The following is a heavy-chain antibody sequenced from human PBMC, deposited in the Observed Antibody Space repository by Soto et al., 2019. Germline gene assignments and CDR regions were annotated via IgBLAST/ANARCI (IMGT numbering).Heavy chain of an antibody. D-gene: IGHD4-17*01. Sequence: GASVKVSCKASGFTFTWYYMHWVRQAPGQGLEWMGIINPSGVSTSYAQKFQGRVTMTEDTSTDTAYMELSSLRSEDTAVYYCATGTVTTGDYWGQGTLVTVSS. J-gene: IGHJ4*02. CDR1: GFTFTWYY. CDR2: INPSGVST. CDR3: ATGTVTTGDY. V-gene: IGHV1-46*01.